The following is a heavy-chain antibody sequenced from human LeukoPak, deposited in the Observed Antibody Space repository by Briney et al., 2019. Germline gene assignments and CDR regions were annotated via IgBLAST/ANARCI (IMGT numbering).Heavy chain of an antibody. Sequence: ASVKVSCEASGYTFTSYDINWVRQATGQGLEWMGWMNPNSGNTGYAQKFQGRVTMTRNTSISTAYMELSSLRSEDTAAYYCARGLGGDSEHLLGYWGQGTLVTVSS. CDR3: ARGLGGDSEHLLGY. D-gene: IGHD4-23*01. V-gene: IGHV1-8*01. CDR1: GYTFTSYD. CDR2: MNPNSGNT. J-gene: IGHJ4*02.